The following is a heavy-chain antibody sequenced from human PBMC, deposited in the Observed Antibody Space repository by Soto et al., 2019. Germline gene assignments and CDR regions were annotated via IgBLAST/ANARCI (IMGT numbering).Heavy chain of an antibody. CDR1: GFAFSSEW. Sequence: EVQLVKSGGGLVQPGGSLRLSCAASGFAFSSEWMHWVRQAPGKGLVWVSRIDPYDTGITYADSVKGRFTISRDNAKNTLYLQMNSLRAEDTAVYYCTSDTFGARDSWGQGTLVTVSS. V-gene: IGHV3-74*01. J-gene: IGHJ4*02. D-gene: IGHD2-15*01. CDR3: TSDTFGARDS. CDR2: IDPYDTGI.